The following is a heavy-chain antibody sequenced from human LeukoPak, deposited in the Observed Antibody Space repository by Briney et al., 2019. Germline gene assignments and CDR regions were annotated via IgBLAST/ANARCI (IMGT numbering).Heavy chain of an antibody. J-gene: IGHJ4*02. CDR2: INHSGST. D-gene: IGHD2-2*03. V-gene: IGHV4-34*01. CDR3: ARVDIVVVPAAIDY. Sequence: SETLSLTCAVYGGSFSGYYWSWNRQPPGKGLEWIGEINHSGSTNYNPSLKSRVTISVDTSKNQYSLKLSSVTAADTAVYYCARVDIVVVPAAIDYWGQGTLVTVSS. CDR1: GGSFSGYY.